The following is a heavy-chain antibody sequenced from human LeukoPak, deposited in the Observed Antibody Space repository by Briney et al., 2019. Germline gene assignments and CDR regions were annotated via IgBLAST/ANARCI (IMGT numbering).Heavy chain of an antibody. Sequence: PGGSLRLSCAASGFTFSTYTMNWVRQAPGKGLEWLSYISGSSSTIYYTDSVKGRFTISRGNAKNSLYLQMDSLRDGDTAVYYCARDKTVASPALDYWGQGILVTVSS. D-gene: IGHD4-23*01. CDR3: ARDKTVASPALDY. CDR1: GFTFSTYT. J-gene: IGHJ4*02. CDR2: ISGSSSTI. V-gene: IGHV3-48*02.